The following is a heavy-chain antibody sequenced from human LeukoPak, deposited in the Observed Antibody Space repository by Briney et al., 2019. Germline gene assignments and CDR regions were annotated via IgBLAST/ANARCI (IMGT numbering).Heavy chain of an antibody. J-gene: IGHJ4*02. V-gene: IGHV3-23*01. Sequence: GGSLRISCAASGFTFSSYAMGWVRQAPGKGLEWVSVISGSGGSTYYADSGKGRFTISRDNSKNTLYLQMNSLRAEDTAVYSCAKGTCINGVCYCDYWGQGTLVTVSS. D-gene: IGHD2-8*01. CDR3: AKGTCINGVCYCDY. CDR2: ISGSGGST. CDR1: GFTFSSYA.